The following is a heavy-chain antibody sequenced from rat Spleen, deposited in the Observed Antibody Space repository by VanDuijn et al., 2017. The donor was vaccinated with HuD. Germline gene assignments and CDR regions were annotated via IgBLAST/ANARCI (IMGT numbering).Heavy chain of an antibody. J-gene: IGHJ4*01. CDR2: IWTGGIT. D-gene: IGHD1-12*03. V-gene: IGHV2-43*01. CDR3: ARDRGVTMMVPLMDA. Sequence: QVQLMESGPGLVQPSETLSLTCTVSGFSLTSYHVSWVRQPPGKGLEWMGVIWTGGITAYNSLLKSRLSISRDISKSQVFLKMNSLQTEDTATYYCARDRGVTMMVPLMDAWGQGTSVTVSS. CDR1: GFSLTSYH.